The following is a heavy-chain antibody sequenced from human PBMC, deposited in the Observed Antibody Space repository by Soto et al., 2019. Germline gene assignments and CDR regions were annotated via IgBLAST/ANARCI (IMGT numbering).Heavy chain of an antibody. V-gene: IGHV4-34*01. CDR2: FSHSGST. CDR3: ARGALTNDFWSGLINGGMDV. Sequence: SETLSLTCAVYGGSFSGYYWNWIRQPPGKGLEWIGEFSHSGSTNYSPSLKSRVTISVDTSKNQFSLKLTSVTAADTAVYYCARGALTNDFWSGLINGGMDVWGQGTTVTVSS. D-gene: IGHD3-3*01. CDR1: GGSFSGYY. J-gene: IGHJ6*02.